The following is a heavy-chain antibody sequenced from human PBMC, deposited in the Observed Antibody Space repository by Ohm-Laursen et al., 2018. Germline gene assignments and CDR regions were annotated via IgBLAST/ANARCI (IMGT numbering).Heavy chain of an antibody. J-gene: IGHJ6*02. CDR2: IYTSGST. D-gene: IGHD3-10*01. Sequence: SDTLSLTCTVSGGSISSYYWSWIRQPAGKGLEWIGRIYTSGSTNYNPSLKSRVTMSVDTSKNQFSLKLSSVTAADTAVYYCARDPYYYGSGPYGMDVWGQGTTVTVSS. CDR1: GGSISSYY. CDR3: ARDPYYYGSGPYGMDV. V-gene: IGHV4-4*07.